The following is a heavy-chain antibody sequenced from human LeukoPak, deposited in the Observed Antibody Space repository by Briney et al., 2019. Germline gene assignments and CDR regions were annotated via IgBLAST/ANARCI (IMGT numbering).Heavy chain of an antibody. Sequence: GASLGLSCAASGFTFSSYAMSWVRQAPGKGLEWVSAISGSGGSTYYADSVKGRFTISRDNSKNTLYLQMNSLRAEDTAVYYCAKGFYDSSGYPEVGVDYWGQGTLVTVSS. J-gene: IGHJ4*02. CDR2: ISGSGGST. V-gene: IGHV3-23*01. CDR1: GFTFSSYA. D-gene: IGHD3-22*01. CDR3: AKGFYDSSGYPEVGVDY.